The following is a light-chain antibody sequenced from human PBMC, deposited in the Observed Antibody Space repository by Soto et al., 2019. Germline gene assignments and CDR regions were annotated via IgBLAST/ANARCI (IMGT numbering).Light chain of an antibody. CDR1: QSIGGF. J-gene: IGKJ1*01. CDR2: EAS. CDR3: QQRSNWPPTWT. V-gene: IGKV3-11*01. Sequence: EIVLTQSPATLSLSPVERATLYLGGRQSIGGFLAWYQQRPGQAPRLLIYEASNRPTGIPARFSGSGSGTDFTLTISSLEPEDFAVYYCQQRSNWPPTWTFGQGTKVDIK.